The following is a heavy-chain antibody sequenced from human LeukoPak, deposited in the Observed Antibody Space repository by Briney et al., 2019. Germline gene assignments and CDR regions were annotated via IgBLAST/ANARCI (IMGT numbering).Heavy chain of an antibody. V-gene: IGHV4-34*01. Sequence: PSETLSLTCAVYGGSFSGYYWSWIRQPPGKGLEWIGEINHSGSTNYNPSLKSRVTISVDTSKNQFSLKLSSVTAADTAVYYCARGRITMVRGFARFDPWGQGTLVTVSS. J-gene: IGHJ5*02. CDR3: ARGRITMVRGFARFDP. D-gene: IGHD3-10*01. CDR1: GGSFSGYY. CDR2: INHSGST.